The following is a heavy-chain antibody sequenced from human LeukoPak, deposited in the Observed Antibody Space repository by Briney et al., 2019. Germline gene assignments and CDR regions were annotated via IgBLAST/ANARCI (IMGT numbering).Heavy chain of an antibody. CDR1: GFTFSSYT. D-gene: IGHD3-9*01. Sequence: GGSLRLSCAASGFTFSSYTMSWVRQAPGKGLEWVSSVSDSGSTTYYADSVKGRFTISRDNSKNMLYLQMNSLRAEDTAVYYCAKENYDILTGYPIDYWGQGTLVTVSS. V-gene: IGHV3-23*01. CDR2: VSDSGSTT. J-gene: IGHJ4*02. CDR3: AKENYDILTGYPIDY.